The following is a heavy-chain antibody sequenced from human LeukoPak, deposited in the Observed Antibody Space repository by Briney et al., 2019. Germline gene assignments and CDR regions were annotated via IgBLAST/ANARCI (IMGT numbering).Heavy chain of an antibody. Sequence: PGGSLRLSCATSGFTFSNYGMHWVRQAPGMGLEWVAFIRNDGSNKYYADSVKGRFTISRDNSKNTLYLQVNSLRAEDTAVYYCAKGKALNYGSGFHYYYYMDVWGKGTTVTVSS. CDR3: AKGKALNYGSGFHYYYYMDV. V-gene: IGHV3-30*02. J-gene: IGHJ6*03. CDR2: IRNDGSNK. D-gene: IGHD3-10*01. CDR1: GFTFSNYG.